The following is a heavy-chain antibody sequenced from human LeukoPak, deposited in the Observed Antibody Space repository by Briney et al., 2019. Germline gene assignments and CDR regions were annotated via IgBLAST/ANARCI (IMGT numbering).Heavy chain of an antibody. CDR3: ARSYNWNVALDY. CDR1: GYTFTGYY. CDR2: ISAYNGNT. Sequence: ASVKVSCKASGYTFTGYYMHWARQAPGQGLEWMGWISAYNGNTNYAQKLQGRVTMTTDTSTSTAYMELRSLRSDDTAVYYCARSYNWNVALDYWGQGTLVTVSS. D-gene: IGHD1-1*01. J-gene: IGHJ4*02. V-gene: IGHV1-18*04.